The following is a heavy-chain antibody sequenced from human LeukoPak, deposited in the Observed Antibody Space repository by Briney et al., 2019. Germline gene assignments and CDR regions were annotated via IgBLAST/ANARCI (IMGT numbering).Heavy chain of an antibody. CDR3: AKDRYYDSSGYFDY. V-gene: IGHV3-23*01. D-gene: IGHD3-22*01. CDR1: GFTFSSYG. Sequence: GGSLRLSCAASGFTFSSYGMSWVRQAPGMGLEWVSAISGSGGSPYYADSVKGRFTISRDNSKNTLYLQMNSLRAEDTAVYYCAKDRYYDSSGYFDYGGQGTLVAVSS. J-gene: IGHJ4*02. CDR2: ISGSGGSP.